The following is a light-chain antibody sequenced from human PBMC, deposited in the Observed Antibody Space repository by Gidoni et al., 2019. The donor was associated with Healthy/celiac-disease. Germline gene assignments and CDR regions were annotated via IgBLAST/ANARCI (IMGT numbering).Light chain of an antibody. J-gene: IGLJ1*01. CDR1: SSDVGGYNY. Sequence: SALTQPASVSGPRGQPISISCTGTSSDVGGYNYVSWYQQHPDKAPKLMIYEVSNRPSGVSNRFSGSKSGNTASLTISGLQAEDEADYYCSSYTSSSTYVFGTGTKVTVL. V-gene: IGLV2-14*01. CDR3: SSYTSSSTYV. CDR2: EVS.